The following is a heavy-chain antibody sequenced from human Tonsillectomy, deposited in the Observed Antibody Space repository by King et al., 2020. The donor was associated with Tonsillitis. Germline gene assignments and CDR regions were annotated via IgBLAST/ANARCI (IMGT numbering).Heavy chain of an antibody. CDR3: ARGLVGYDFLTGYRGYFDY. CDR2: ISSSSTYI. J-gene: IGHJ4*02. CDR1: GFTFSSYS. Sequence: VQLVESGGGLVKPGGSLRLSCAASGFTFSSYSMNWVRQAPGKGLEWGSSISSSSTYIYYGDSVKGRFTISRDNAKNSVYLQMNSLRAEDTAVYYCARGLVGYDFLTGYRGYFDYWGQGTLVTVSS. V-gene: IGHV3-21*01. D-gene: IGHD3-9*01.